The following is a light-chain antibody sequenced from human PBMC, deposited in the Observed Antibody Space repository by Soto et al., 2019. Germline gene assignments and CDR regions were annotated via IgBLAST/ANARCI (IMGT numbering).Light chain of an antibody. Sequence: QSVLTQPASVSGSPGQSITISCTGTSSDVVGYKYVSWYQQYPGKAPKLMIYEVSNRPSGVSNRFSGSKSGNTASLTISGLQAEDEADYYCSSHTSSSPCVFGTGTKVTVL. V-gene: IGLV2-14*01. CDR3: SSHTSSSPCV. J-gene: IGLJ1*01. CDR1: SSDVVGYKY. CDR2: EVS.